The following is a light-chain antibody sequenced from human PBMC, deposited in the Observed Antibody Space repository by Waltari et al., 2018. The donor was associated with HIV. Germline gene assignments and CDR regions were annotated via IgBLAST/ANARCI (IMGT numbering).Light chain of an antibody. CDR1: RSNIRRNY. CDR3: AAWDDSLSGPV. V-gene: IGLV1-47*01. CDR2: RND. Sequence: QSVLTQPPSASGTPGQRVTISCSGSRSNIRRNYVYWYQQLPGTAPKLPIYRNDDLPSGVPDRFSGSKSGTSASLAISGLRSEDEADYYCAAWDDSLSGPVFGGGTKLTVL. J-gene: IGLJ3*02.